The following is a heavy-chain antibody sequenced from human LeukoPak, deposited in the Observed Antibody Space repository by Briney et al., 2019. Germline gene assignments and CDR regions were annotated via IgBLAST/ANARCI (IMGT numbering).Heavy chain of an antibody. V-gene: IGHV1-3*01. CDR3: ARGVYCSGGSCYPIDY. Sequence: ASVKVSCKAPGYTFTSYAMHWVRQAPGQRLEWMGWINAGNGNTKYSQKFQGRDTITRDTSASTAYMELSSLRSEDTAAYYCARGVYCSGGSCYPIDYWGQGTLVTVSS. CDR2: INAGNGNT. CDR1: GYTFTSYA. D-gene: IGHD2-15*01. J-gene: IGHJ4*02.